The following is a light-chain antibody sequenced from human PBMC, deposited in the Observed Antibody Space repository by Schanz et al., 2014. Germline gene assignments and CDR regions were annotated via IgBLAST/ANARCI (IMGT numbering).Light chain of an antibody. CDR3: QQRSNWPRT. J-gene: IGKJ1*01. Sequence: EIVLTQSPATLSLSPGERATLSCRASQSFSSDLAWYQQKPGQAPRLLIYGASTRATGVPDRFSGSGSGTDFTLTISSLEPEDFAVYYCQQRSNWPRTFGQGTKVEIK. V-gene: IGKV3-11*01. CDR2: GAS. CDR1: QSFSSD.